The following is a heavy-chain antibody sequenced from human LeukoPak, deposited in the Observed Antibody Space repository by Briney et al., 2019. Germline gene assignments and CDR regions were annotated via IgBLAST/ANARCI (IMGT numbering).Heavy chain of an antibody. CDR1: GYTFTSYD. CDR2: MNPNSGNT. J-gene: IGHJ4*02. D-gene: IGHD4-17*01. CDR3: ASPLDYGDYPDY. Sequence: ASVKVSCKASGYTFTSYDINWVRQATGQGLEWMGWMNPNSGNTGYAQKFQGRVTMTRNTSISTAYMELSRLRSDDTAVYYCASPLDYGDYPDYWGQGTLVTVSS. V-gene: IGHV1-8*01.